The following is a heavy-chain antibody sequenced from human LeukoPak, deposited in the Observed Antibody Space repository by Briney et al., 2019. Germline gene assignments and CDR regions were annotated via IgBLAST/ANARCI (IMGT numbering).Heavy chain of an antibody. CDR1: GFTFSSYS. V-gene: IGHV3-48*01. Sequence: GGSLRLSCAASGFTFSSYSMNWVRQAPGKGLEWVSYISSSSSTIYYADSVKGRFTISRDNAKNSLYLQMNSLRAEDTAVYYCARNPRSIYSSSGYFDYWGQGTLVTVSS. CDR2: ISSSSSTI. J-gene: IGHJ4*02. D-gene: IGHD6-6*01. CDR3: ARNPRSIYSSSGYFDY.